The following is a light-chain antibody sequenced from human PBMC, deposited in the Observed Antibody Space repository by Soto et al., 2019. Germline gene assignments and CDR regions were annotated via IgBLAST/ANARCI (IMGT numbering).Light chain of an antibody. CDR2: LNSDGSH. CDR3: QTWSTGVV. Sequence: QLVLTQSPSASASLGASVKLTCTLSSGHSSYAIAWQQQQPEKGPRYLMKLNSDGSHSKGDGIPDRFSGSSSGAERYLTISSLQSEDEADYYCQTWSTGVVFGGGTMLTVL. J-gene: IGLJ2*01. V-gene: IGLV4-69*01. CDR1: SGHSSYA.